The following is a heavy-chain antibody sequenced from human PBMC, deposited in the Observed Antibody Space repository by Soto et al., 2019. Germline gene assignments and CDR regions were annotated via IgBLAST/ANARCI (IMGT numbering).Heavy chain of an antibody. CDR2: IWYDGSNK. CDR3: ARMSWELLSPYYYYGMDV. CDR1: GFTFSSYG. D-gene: IGHD1-26*01. Sequence: GGSLRLSCAASGFTFSSYGMHWVRQAPGKGLEWVAVIWYDGSNKYYADSVKGRFTISRDNSKNTLYLQMNSLRAEDTAVYYCARMSWELLSPYYYYGMDVWGQGTTVTVSS. V-gene: IGHV3-33*01. J-gene: IGHJ6*02.